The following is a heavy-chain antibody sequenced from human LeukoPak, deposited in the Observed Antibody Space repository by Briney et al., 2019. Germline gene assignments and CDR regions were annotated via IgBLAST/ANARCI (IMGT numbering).Heavy chain of an antibody. CDR3: ARLGSGYPTDFDY. CDR2: ISSSSSYI. V-gene: IGHV3-21*01. D-gene: IGHD5-12*01. CDR1: GFTFSSYS. J-gene: IGHJ4*02. Sequence: PGGSLRLSCAASGFTFSSYSMNWVRQALGKGLEWVSSISSSSSYIYYADSVKGRFTISRDNAKNSLYLQMNSLRAEDTAVYYCARLGSGYPTDFDYWGQGTLVTVSS.